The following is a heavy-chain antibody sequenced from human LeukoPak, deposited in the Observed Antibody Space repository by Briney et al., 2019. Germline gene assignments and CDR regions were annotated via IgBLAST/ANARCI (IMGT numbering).Heavy chain of an antibody. CDR1: GFTFSSYA. V-gene: IGHV3-23*01. Sequence: GGFLRLSCAASGFTFSSYAMSWVRQAPGNWLEWVSVISGSAGSTYYADSVKGWFTISRDNSKNTLYLQMNSLRAEDTAVYYCQRETDAFHIWGQGTMVTVSS. CDR3: QRETDAFHI. D-gene: IGHD1-26*01. J-gene: IGHJ3*02. CDR2: ISGSAGST.